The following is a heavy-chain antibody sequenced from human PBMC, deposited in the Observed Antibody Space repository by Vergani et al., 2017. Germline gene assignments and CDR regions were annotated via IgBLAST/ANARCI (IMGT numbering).Heavy chain of an antibody. D-gene: IGHD6-6*01. V-gene: IGHV3-7*03. CDR3: ARAAVIAARGYFDY. J-gene: IGHJ4*02. CDR1: GFTFSSYW. Sequence: EVQLVESGGGLVQPGGSLRLSCAASGFTFSSYWMSWVRQAPGKGLGWVANIKQVGSEKYYVDSVKGRFTISRDNAKNSLYLQMNSLRAEDTAVYYCARAAVIAARGYFDYWGQGTLVTVSS. CDR2: IKQVGSEK.